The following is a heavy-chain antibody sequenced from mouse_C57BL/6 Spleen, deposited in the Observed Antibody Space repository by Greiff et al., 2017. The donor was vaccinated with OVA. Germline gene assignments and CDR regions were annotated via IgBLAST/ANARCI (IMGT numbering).Heavy chain of an antibody. CDR2: ISYSGST. V-gene: IGHV3-1*01. CDR3: ARGEDFVFDY. Sequence: DVQLQESGPGMVKPSQSLSLTCTVTGYSITSGYDWHWIRHFPGNKLEWMGYISYSGSTNYNPSLKSRISITHDTSKNHFFLKLNSVTTEDTATYYCARGEDFVFDYWGQGTTLTVSS. CDR1: GYSITSGYD. J-gene: IGHJ2*01.